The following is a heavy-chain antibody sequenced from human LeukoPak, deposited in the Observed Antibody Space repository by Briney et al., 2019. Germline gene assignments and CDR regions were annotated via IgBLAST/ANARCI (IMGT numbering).Heavy chain of an antibody. V-gene: IGHV3-7*01. CDR1: GFTFSSYS. CDR3: ARDRLRFLEWLSRPS. CDR2: IKQDGSEK. D-gene: IGHD3-3*01. J-gene: IGHJ5*02. Sequence: GGSLGLSCAASGFTFSSYSMNWVRQAPGKGLEWVANIKQDGSEKYYVDSVKGRFTISRDNAKNSLYLQMNSLRAEDTAVYYCARDRLRFLEWLSRPSWGQGTLVTVSS.